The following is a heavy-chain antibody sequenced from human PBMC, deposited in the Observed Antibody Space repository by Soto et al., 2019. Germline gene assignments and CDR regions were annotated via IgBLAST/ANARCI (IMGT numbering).Heavy chain of an antibody. J-gene: IGHJ5*02. V-gene: IGHV3-74*01. CDR2: INPDGRTT. D-gene: IGHD5-12*01. CDR3: ARVRVSGYEFDP. Sequence: EAQLVESGGGLVQPGGSLRLSCAASGFTFSSYWMHWVRQAPGKGLVWVSRINPDGRTTNYADSVKGRFTISRDNANDNLFLQMNSLRAENTAVYYCARVRVSGYEFDPWGQGTLITVSS. CDR1: GFTFSSYW.